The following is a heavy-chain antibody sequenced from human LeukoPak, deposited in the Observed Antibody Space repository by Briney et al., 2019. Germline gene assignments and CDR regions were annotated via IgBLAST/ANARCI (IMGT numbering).Heavy chain of an antibody. CDR3: AKEEDAFDI. Sequence: GGSLRLSCAASGFTFSSFVMHWFRKTPVKGLEWVAAISQDESNKYYADSVKGRFTISRDNSKNTVYMQMNSLRAEDTAVYYCAKEEDAFDIWGQGTMVTVSS. CDR1: GFTFSSFV. CDR2: ISQDESNK. J-gene: IGHJ3*02. V-gene: IGHV3-30*18.